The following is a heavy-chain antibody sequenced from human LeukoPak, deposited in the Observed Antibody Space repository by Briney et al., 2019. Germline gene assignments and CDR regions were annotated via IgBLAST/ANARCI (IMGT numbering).Heavy chain of an antibody. CDR2: VNRDGSET. V-gene: IGHV3-7*03. CDR1: GFTFSSYS. J-gene: IGHJ6*02. Sequence: GDSLRLSCAASGFTFSSYSMNWVRQVPGKGLEWVANVNRDGSETYYLDSVKGRFTISKDNAKNSLYLQMNSLRAEDTALYHCARNNGMDVWGQGTTVIVSS. CDR3: ARNNGMDV.